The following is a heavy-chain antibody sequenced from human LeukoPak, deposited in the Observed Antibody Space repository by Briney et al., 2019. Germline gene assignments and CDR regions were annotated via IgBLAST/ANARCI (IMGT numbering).Heavy chain of an antibody. J-gene: IGHJ4*02. CDR1: GFTFSDYY. CDR2: ISSSGSTI. D-gene: IGHD3-22*01. V-gene: IGHV3-11*01. Sequence: GGSLRLSCAASGFTFSDYYMSWIRQAPGKGLEWVSYISSSGSTIYYADSVKGRFTISRDNAKNSLYLQMNSLRAEDTAVCYCARDMWLPPDFDYWGQGTLVTVSS. CDR3: ARDMWLPPDFDY.